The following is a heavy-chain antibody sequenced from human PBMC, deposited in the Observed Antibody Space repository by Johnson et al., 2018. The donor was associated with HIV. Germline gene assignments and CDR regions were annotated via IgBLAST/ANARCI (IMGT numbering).Heavy chain of an antibody. CDR2: IYSGGST. Sequence: VQVVESGGGLVQPGGSLRLSCAASGFTVSNNYMSWVRQAPGKGLEWVSVIYSGGSTYYADSVTGRFPISRDNSKNTLYLEMNSLRPDDTAIFYCARGGGRGIFVHRDAFDVWGQGTMVTVSS. CDR3: ARGGGRGIFVHRDAFDV. J-gene: IGHJ3*01. V-gene: IGHV3-66*02. CDR1: GFTVSNNY. D-gene: IGHD3-3*02.